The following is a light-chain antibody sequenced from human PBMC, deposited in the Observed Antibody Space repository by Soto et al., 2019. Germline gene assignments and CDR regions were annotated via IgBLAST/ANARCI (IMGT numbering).Light chain of an antibody. Sequence: EIVLTQSPGTLSLSPGERATLSCRASQSVSSSYLAWYQQKPGQAPRLLIYGASSRATGIPDRFSGSGSGTDFTFTISRLEPEDFAVYYCQQYVSSPLTFGGGTKVDIK. CDR1: QSVSSSY. CDR3: QQYVSSPLT. CDR2: GAS. V-gene: IGKV3-20*01. J-gene: IGKJ4*01.